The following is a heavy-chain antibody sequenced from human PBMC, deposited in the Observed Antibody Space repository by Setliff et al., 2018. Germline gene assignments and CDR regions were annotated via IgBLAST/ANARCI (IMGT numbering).Heavy chain of an antibody. J-gene: IGHJ4*02. D-gene: IGHD6-13*01. Sequence: ETLSLTCTVSGGSLRGNAIFWGWIRQPPGKGLEWVSVISGSGGSTYYADSVKGCFTISRDNAKNSLYLQMNSLRAEDTAVYYCAKDGSGSYDYLDYWGQGTLVTVSS. CDR1: GGSLRGNA. CDR2: ISGSGGST. CDR3: AKDGSGSYDYLDY. V-gene: IGHV3-23*01.